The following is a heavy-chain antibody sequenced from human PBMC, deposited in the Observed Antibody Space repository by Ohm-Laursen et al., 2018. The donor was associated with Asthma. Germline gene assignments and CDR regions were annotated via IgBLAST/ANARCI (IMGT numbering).Heavy chain of an antibody. CDR2: TYYRSKRYN. D-gene: IGHD3-3*01. Sequence: QTLSLTCAISGDSVSSNSAAWNWIRQSPSRGLEWLGRTYYRSKRYNDYAISVKSRITINPDTSKNQFSLQLNSVTPEDTAAYYCARALDYDFWSGYSLFDYWGQGTLVTVSS. V-gene: IGHV6-1*01. CDR3: ARALDYDFWSGYSLFDY. J-gene: IGHJ4*02. CDR1: GDSVSSNSAA.